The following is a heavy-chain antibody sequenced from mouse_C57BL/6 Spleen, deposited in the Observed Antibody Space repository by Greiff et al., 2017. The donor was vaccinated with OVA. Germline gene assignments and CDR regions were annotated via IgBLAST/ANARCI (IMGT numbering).Heavy chain of an antibody. CDR2: IDPGTGGT. CDR1: GYTFTDYE. J-gene: IGHJ3*01. V-gene: IGHV1-15*01. D-gene: IGHD1-1*01. Sequence: QVQLKESGAELVRPGASVTLSCKASGYTFTDYEMHWVKHTPVHGLEWIGAIDPGTGGTAYNQKFKGKAILTADKSSSTAYMGLRSLTSEDSAVYYCTLLITTVVASERTLFAYWGQGTLVTVSA. CDR3: TLLITTVVASERTLFAY.